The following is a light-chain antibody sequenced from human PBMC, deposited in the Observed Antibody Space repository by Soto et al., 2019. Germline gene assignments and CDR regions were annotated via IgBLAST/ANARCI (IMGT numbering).Light chain of an antibody. Sequence: AIQMTQSPSSLSASVGDRVTITCRASQDISAELGWYQQKPGEAPKLLVYGTSTLQTGVPSRFSGSGSGADFTLTISSLQPEDFATYYCLQDYDYPRTFGQGTKVDIK. V-gene: IGKV1-6*01. CDR2: GTS. J-gene: IGKJ1*01. CDR3: LQDYDYPRT. CDR1: QDISAE.